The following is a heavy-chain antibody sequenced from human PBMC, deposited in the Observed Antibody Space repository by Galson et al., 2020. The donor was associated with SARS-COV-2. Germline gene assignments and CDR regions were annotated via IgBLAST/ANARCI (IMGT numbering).Heavy chain of an antibody. Sequence: GESLKISCTASGFTTGEFAMNWVRQAPGKGLEWVGLIRRKVYGGTTEYAASVKGRFTISRDDSKSIAYLQMTSLKSEDTALYYCTRENSGYNWGYYFDSWGQGTLVTVSS. V-gene: IGHV3-49*04. D-gene: IGHD5-12*01. CDR3: TRENSGYNWGYYFDS. CDR2: IRRKVYGGTT. CDR1: GFTTGEFA. J-gene: IGHJ4*02.